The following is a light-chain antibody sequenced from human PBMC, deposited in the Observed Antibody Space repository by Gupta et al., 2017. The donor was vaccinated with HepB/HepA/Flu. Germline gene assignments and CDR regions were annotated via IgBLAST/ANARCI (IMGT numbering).Light chain of an antibody. CDR2: DAS. CDR1: QDITNY. Sequence: IQMTQSPSSLSASIGDRVTITCQASQDITNYLSWYQQKPGKAPKLLIYDASNLETGVPPRFSGSGSGTDFTFTISSLQPEDIATYYCQRNNHLPFTFGPGTKVDF. V-gene: IGKV1-33*01. CDR3: QRNNHLPFT. J-gene: IGKJ3*01.